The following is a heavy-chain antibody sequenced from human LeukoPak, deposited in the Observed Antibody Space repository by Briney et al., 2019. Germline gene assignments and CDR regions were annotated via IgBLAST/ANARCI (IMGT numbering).Heavy chain of an antibody. V-gene: IGHV4-59*12. CDR1: GGSISSYY. D-gene: IGHD2-15*01. J-gene: IGHJ4*02. Sequence: SETLSLTCTVSGGSISSYYWSWIRQPPGKGLECIGYIYYSGNTKYNPSLKSRVTISVDKSKNQFSLKLSSVTAADTAVYYCAREAYCSGGSCYSGPFDYWGQGTLVTVSS. CDR2: IYYSGNT. CDR3: AREAYCSGGSCYSGPFDY.